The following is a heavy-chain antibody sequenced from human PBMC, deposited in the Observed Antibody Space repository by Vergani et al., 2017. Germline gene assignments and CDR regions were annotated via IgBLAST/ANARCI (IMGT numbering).Heavy chain of an antibody. CDR1: GGTFSSYA. D-gene: IGHD1-26*01. CDR3: ARDGWQSGSYSGSDAFDI. J-gene: IGHJ3*02. CDR2: IIPIFGTA. Sequence: QVQLVQSGAEVKKPGSSVKVSCKASGGTFSSYAISWVRQAPGQGLEWMGGIIPIFGTANYAQKFQGRVTITADESTSTAYMELSSLRSEDTAVYYCARDGWQSGSYSGSDAFDIWGQGTMVTVSS. V-gene: IGHV1-69*01.